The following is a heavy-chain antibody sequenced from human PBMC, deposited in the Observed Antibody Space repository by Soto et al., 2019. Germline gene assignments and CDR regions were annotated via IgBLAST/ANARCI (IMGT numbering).Heavy chain of an antibody. D-gene: IGHD3-3*01. J-gene: IGHJ4*02. CDR3: AKHSYYDFWPGHYYYLDF. Sequence: GGSLRLSXSASGFTFNIFAMNWVRQAPGKGLEWVSTITGNGGGTYYADSVKGRFTISRHNSKNTLYLQMDSLRAEDTAVYYCAKHSYYDFWPGHYYYLDFWGQGTLVTVSS. CDR1: GFTFNIFA. CDR2: ITGNGGGT. V-gene: IGHV3-23*01.